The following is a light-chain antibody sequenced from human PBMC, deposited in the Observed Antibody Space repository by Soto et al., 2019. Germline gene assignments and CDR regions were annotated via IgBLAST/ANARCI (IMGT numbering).Light chain of an antibody. J-gene: IGKJ1*01. Sequence: IVLTQSPGTLSLSPGERATLSCRASQSVTNNYLAWFQHKPGQAPRLLIYGASSRATGIPDRFSGTGSETEFTLTISRLEPEDSAVYYCQQCSYSPRTFGQGTKVDSK. CDR3: QQCSYSPRT. CDR2: GAS. CDR1: QSVTNNY. V-gene: IGKV3-20*01.